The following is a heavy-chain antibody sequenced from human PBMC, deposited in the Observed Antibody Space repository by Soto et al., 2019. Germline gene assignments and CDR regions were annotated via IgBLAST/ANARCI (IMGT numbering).Heavy chain of an antibody. Sequence: PGESLKISCKGSGYSFTSYWISWVRQMPGKGLEWMGRIDPSDSYTNYSPSFQGHVTISADKSISTAYLQWSSLKASDTAMYYCARHMSYYGSGSFSNWFDPWGQGTLVTVSS. CDR1: GYSFTSYW. J-gene: IGHJ5*02. D-gene: IGHD3-10*01. CDR3: ARHMSYYGSGSFSNWFDP. CDR2: IDPSDSYT. V-gene: IGHV5-10-1*01.